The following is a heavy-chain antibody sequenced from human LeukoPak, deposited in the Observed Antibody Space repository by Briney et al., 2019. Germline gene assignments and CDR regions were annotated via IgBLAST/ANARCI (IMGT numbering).Heavy chain of an antibody. Sequence: AGGSLRLSCTASGFPFIEYSMNWVREAPRKGLEWISYIGIDSGNTKYADSVRGRFTISADKAKNSLYLQMNSLRVEDTAVYYCARDHNYAFDNWGQGTLVSVAS. CDR3: ARDHNYAFDN. V-gene: IGHV3-48*01. CDR2: IGIDSGNT. CDR1: GFPFIEYS. D-gene: IGHD1-1*01. J-gene: IGHJ4*02.